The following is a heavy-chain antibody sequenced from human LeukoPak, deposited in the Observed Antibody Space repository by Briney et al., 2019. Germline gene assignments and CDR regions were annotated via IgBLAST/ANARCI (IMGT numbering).Heavy chain of an antibody. V-gene: IGHV3-33*01. CDR3: ERGDGYNDAKYPQH. CDR1: GFTFSSYG. Sequence: GGSLTLSCAASGFTFSSYGMLWLRQAPGKGREGVAGIWYDGSNKYYGDSVKGRFTISRDNSKKTLYLQMNSLRIEDTAVYYGERGDGYNDAKYPQHWGQGTLVTVS. CDR2: IWYDGSNK. J-gene: IGHJ1*01. D-gene: IGHD5-24*01.